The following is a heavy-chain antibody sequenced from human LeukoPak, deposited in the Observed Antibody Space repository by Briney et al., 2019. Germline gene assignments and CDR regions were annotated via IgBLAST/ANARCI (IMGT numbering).Heavy chain of an antibody. CDR3: ARDQGSSWRNWFDP. D-gene: IGHD6-13*01. V-gene: IGHV4-4*07. Sequence: SETLSLTCTVSGGSISSYYWSWIRQPAGKGLEWIGRIYTSGSTNYNPSLKSRVTVSVDTSKNQFSLKLSSVTAADTAVYYCARDQGSSWRNWFDPWGQGTLVTVSS. CDR2: IYTSGST. J-gene: IGHJ5*02. CDR1: GGSISSYY.